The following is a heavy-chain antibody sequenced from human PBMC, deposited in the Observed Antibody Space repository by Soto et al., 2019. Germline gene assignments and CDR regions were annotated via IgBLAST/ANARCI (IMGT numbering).Heavy chain of an antibody. CDR3: ARHRWTSGYYLVFDS. D-gene: IGHD3-3*01. V-gene: IGHV4-59*08. Sequence: QVQLQVSGPGLVKPSETLTLTCTISNGSIGTNYWSWLRQPPGKPLEWIGHIYYSGTTNYNPSLKSPVSLSVDMSKSQFSLKLTSATAAYTAVYYCARHRWTSGYYLVFDSWGQGTLVTVSS. CDR1: NGSIGTNY. CDR2: IYYSGTT. J-gene: IGHJ4*02.